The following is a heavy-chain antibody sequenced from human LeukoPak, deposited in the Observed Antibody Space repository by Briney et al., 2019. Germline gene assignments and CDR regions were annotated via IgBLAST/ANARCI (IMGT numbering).Heavy chain of an antibody. CDR1: GYTFTSYG. V-gene: IGHV1-18*01. D-gene: IGHD3-10*01. CDR3: ARERGITMVRGVMFYYGMDV. Sequence: GASVKVSCKASGYTFTSYGISWVRQAPGQGLEWMGWISAYNGNTNYAQKLQGRVTMTTDTSTSTAYMELRSLRSDGTAVYYCARERGITMVRGVMFYYGMDVWGQGTTVTVSS. J-gene: IGHJ6*02. CDR2: ISAYNGNT.